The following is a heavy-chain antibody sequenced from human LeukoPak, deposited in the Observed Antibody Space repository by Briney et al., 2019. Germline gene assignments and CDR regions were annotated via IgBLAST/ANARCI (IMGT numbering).Heavy chain of an antibody. J-gene: IGHJ4*02. CDR3: ARRAGAYSHPYDY. Sequence: GGSLRLSCAASGFTFNTYAMSWVRQAPGKGLEWVSSFSGSGGSTYYADSVKGHFTISRDNSKNTLYLQMNSLRAEDTAVYYCARRAGAYSHPYDYWGQGTLVTVSS. CDR1: GFTFNTYA. CDR2: FSGSGGST. V-gene: IGHV3-23*01. D-gene: IGHD4/OR15-4a*01.